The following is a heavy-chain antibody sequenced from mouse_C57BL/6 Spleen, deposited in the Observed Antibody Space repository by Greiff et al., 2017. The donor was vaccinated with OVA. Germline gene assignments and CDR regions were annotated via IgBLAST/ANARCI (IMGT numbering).Heavy chain of an antibody. J-gene: IGHJ1*03. V-gene: IGHV1-69*01. CDR2: IDPSDSYT. CDR3: ARPYYYGSSYWYFDV. D-gene: IGHD1-1*01. Sequence: QVQLQQPGAELVMPGASVKLSCKASGYTFTSYWMHWVKQRPGQGLEWIGEIDPSDSYTNYNQKFKGKSTLTVDKSSSTAYMQLSSLTSEDSAVYYWARPYYYGSSYWYFDVWGKGTTVTGSS. CDR1: GYTFTSYW.